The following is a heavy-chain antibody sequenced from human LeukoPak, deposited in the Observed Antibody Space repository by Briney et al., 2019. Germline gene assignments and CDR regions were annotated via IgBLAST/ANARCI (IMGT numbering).Heavy chain of an antibody. CDR3: AREVVLSTSAWFEY. Sequence: GGSLRLSCAASGFTFSSYSMNWVRQAPGKGLEWVSSISSSSSYIYYADSVKGRFTISRDNAKNSLYLQMNSLRAEDTAVYYCAREVVLSTSAWFEYWGQGTLVTVSS. CDR2: ISSSSSYI. V-gene: IGHV3-21*01. D-gene: IGHD3-22*01. CDR1: GFTFSSYS. J-gene: IGHJ4*02.